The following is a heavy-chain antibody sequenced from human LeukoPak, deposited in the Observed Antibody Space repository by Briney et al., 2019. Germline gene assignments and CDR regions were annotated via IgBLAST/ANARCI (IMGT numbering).Heavy chain of an antibody. CDR2: INANSGGT. J-gene: IGHJ5*02. CDR1: GYTFTGYY. CDR3: ARDGKYCSSTSCSPNWFDP. D-gene: IGHD2-2*01. V-gene: IGHV1-2*02. Sequence: ASVKVSCKASGYTFTGYYMHWVRQAPAQGLEWMGWINANSGGTNYAQKFQGRVTMTRDTSISTAYMELSRLRSDDTAVYYCARDGKYCSSTSCSPNWFDPWGQGTLVTVSS.